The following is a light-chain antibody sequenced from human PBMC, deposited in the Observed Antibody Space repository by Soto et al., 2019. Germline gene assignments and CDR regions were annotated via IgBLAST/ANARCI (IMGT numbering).Light chain of an antibody. Sequence: QSALTQPASVSGSPGQSITISCTGTSSDVGGYNYVSWYQQHPGKAPKLMIYEVSNRPSGVSNRFPGSKSGNTASLTISGLQAEDEADYYCSSYTTISTLEVFGGGTKLTVL. CDR3: SSYTTISTLEV. J-gene: IGLJ3*02. V-gene: IGLV2-14*01. CDR2: EVS. CDR1: SSDVGGYNY.